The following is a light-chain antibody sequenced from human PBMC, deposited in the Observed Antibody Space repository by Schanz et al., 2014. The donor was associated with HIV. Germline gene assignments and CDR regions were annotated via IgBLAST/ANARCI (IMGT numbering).Light chain of an antibody. J-gene: IGLJ3*02. Sequence: QSVLTQPPSVSGAPGQRVTISCSGSSSNIGSNTVNWYQHLPGTAPKVVIYNNNQRPSGVTDRFSGSKSGTSASLAISGLQSEDEADYYCAAWDDSLSGWVFGGGTKLTVL. V-gene: IGLV1-44*01. CDR2: NNN. CDR3: AAWDDSLSGWV. CDR1: SSNIGSNT.